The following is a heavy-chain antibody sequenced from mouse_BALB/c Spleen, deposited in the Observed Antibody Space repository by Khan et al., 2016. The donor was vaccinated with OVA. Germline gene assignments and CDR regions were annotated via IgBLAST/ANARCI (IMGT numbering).Heavy chain of an antibody. CDR3: ARLAYFYDSEGFAY. Sequence: EVQLVESGGDVVKPGGSLKLSCAASGFTFSTYGMSWVRQTPDKRLEWVATVSTGGHYTYYADTVKGRFTISRDNAKDPLYLQMSSLRSEYTAMFYCARLAYFYDSEGFAYWGQGTLGTVSA. CDR2: VSTGGHYT. V-gene: IGHV5-6*01. D-gene: IGHD1-1*01. CDR1: GFTFSTYG. J-gene: IGHJ3*01.